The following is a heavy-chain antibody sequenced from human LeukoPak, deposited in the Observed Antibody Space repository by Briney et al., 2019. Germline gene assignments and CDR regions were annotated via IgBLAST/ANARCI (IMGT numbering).Heavy chain of an antibody. CDR3: AKDRRDLVGYYYGMDV. CDR1: GFTFSSYA. CDR2: ISGSGGST. Sequence: GGSLRLSCAASGFTFSSYAMSWVRQAPGKGLEWVPAISGSGGSTYYADSVKGRFTISRDNSKNTLYLQMNSLRAGDTAVYYCAKDRRDLVGYYYGMDVWGQGTTVTVSS. V-gene: IGHV3-23*01. J-gene: IGHJ6*02. D-gene: IGHD1-14*01.